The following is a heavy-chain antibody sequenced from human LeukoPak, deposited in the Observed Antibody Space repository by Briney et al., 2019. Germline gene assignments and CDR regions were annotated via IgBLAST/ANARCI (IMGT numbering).Heavy chain of an antibody. CDR1: GGSISSGGYS. J-gene: IGHJ6*02. CDR3: ARGSITIFGVVNYGMDV. D-gene: IGHD3-3*01. CDR2: IYHSGST. Sequence: SETLSLTCAVSGGSISSGGYSWSWIRQPPGKGLEWIGYIYHSGSTYYNPSLKSQVTISVDRSKNQFSLKLSSVTAADTAVYYCARGSITIFGVVNYGMDVWGQGTTVTVSS. V-gene: IGHV4-30-2*01.